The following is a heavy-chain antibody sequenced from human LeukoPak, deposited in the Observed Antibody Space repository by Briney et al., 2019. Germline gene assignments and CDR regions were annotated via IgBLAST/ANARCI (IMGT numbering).Heavy chain of an antibody. Sequence: ASVKVSCKASGYTFTSYAIHWVRQAPGQRLEWMGWINAGNGNTKYSQKLQDRVTITRDTSASTAYMELSSLRSEDTAVYYCARGRGGDCPNAEYFHHWGQSTLVTVSS. CDR1: GYTFTSYA. D-gene: IGHD2-21*02. CDR2: INAGNGNT. J-gene: IGHJ1*01. V-gene: IGHV1-3*01. CDR3: ARGRGGDCPNAEYFHH.